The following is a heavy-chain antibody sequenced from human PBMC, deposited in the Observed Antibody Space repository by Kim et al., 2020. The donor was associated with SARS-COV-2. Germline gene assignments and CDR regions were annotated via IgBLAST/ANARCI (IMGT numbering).Heavy chain of an antibody. CDR2: IYYSGST. D-gene: IGHD6-6*01. V-gene: IGHV4-59*01. CDR3: ARDLGIAARPGEAEQDLWGAAYYYYYMDV. J-gene: IGHJ6*03. Sequence: SETLSLTCTVSGGSISSYYWSWIRQPPGKGLEWIGYIYYSGSTNYNPSLKSRVTISVDTSKNQFSLKLSSVTAADTAVYYCARDLGIAARPGEAEQDLWGAAYYYYYMDVWGKGTTVTVSS. CDR1: GGSISSYY.